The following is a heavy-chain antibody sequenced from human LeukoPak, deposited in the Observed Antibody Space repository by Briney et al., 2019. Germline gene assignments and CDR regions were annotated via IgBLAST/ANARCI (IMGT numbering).Heavy chain of an antibody. CDR3: ASRGEYSSSWYGMDV. CDR2: FYSSGTT. CDR1: GFALNNAW. J-gene: IGHJ6*02. Sequence: GGSLRLSCAASGFALNNAWMSWVRQAPGKGLEWVSVFYSSGTTNYADSVKGRFIVSRDNSKNTLYLQMNSLRAEDTAVYYCASRGEYSSSWYGMDVWGQGTTVTVSS. D-gene: IGHD6-13*01. V-gene: IGHV3-53*01.